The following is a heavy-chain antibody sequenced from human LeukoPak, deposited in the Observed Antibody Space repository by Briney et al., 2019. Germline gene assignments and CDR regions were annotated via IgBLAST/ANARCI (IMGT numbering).Heavy chain of an antibody. CDR1: GFTFGDYA. V-gene: IGHV3-49*04. Sequence: GGSLRLSRTASGFTFGDYAMSWVRQAPGKGLEWVGFIRSKAYGGTTEYAASVKGRFTISRDDSKSIAYLQMNSLKTEDTAVYYCTRDSRSRARGYFDYWGQGTLVTVSS. D-gene: IGHD3-10*01. J-gene: IGHJ4*02. CDR2: IRSKAYGGTT. CDR3: TRDSRSRARGYFDY.